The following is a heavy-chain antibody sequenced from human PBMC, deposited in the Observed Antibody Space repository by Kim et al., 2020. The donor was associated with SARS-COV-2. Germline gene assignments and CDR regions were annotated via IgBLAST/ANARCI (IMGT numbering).Heavy chain of an antibody. D-gene: IGHD3-10*01. Sequence: GGSLRLSCAASGFTFSSYGMHWVRQAPGKGLEWVAVISYDGSNKYYADSVKGRFTISRDNSKNTLYLQMNSLRAEATAVYYCAKVRSGEDAFDIWGQGTMVTVSS. V-gene: IGHV3-30*18. CDR1: GFTFSSYG. J-gene: IGHJ3*02. CDR3: AKVRSGEDAFDI. CDR2: ISYDGSNK.